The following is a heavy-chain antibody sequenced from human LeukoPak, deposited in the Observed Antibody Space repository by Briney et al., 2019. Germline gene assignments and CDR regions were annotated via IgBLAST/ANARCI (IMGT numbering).Heavy chain of an antibody. V-gene: IGHV5-51*01. J-gene: IGHJ5*02. Sequence: GESLKISCQASGYSFTSSWIGCARQMPGQGLAWMAIINPGDSDTRYSPSFQGQVTISADKSISTVYLQWGSLKASDTAMYYCARQPGAGWFDPWGQGTLVTVSS. CDR1: GYSFTSSW. CDR3: ARQPGAGWFDP. CDR2: INPGDSDT. D-gene: IGHD3-10*01.